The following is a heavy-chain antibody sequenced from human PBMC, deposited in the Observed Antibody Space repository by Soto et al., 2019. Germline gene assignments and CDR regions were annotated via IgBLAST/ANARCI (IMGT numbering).Heavy chain of an antibody. J-gene: IGHJ6*02. CDR2: INSDGSST. V-gene: IGHV3-74*01. Sequence: GGALRLSCAASGFTFSSYWMHWVRQAPGKGLVWVSRINSDGSSTSYADSVKGRFTISRDNAKNTLYLQMNSLRAEDTAVYYCARGSRGGYDGMDVWGQGTTVTVSS. CDR3: ARGSRGGYDGMDV. D-gene: IGHD2-15*01. CDR1: GFTFSSYW.